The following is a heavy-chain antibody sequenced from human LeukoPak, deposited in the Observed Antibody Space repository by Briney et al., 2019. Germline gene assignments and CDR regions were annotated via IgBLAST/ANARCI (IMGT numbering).Heavy chain of an antibody. J-gene: IGHJ5*02. CDR1: GFTFSTYE. V-gene: IGHV3-48*03. CDR3: ARDNYYYASSGYYLRWFDP. D-gene: IGHD3-22*01. Sequence: GGSLRLSCAASGFTFSTYEMNWVRQAPGKGLEWISFISSSGGSTYYADSVKGRFTISRDNANGSLSLQMNRLRAEDTAVYYCARDNYYYASSGYYLRWFDPWGQGTLVTVSS. CDR2: ISSSGGST.